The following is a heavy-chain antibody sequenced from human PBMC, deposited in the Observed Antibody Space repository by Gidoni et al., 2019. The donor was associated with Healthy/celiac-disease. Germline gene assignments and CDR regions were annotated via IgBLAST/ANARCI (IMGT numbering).Heavy chain of an antibody. D-gene: IGHD3-3*01. CDR1: GGTFSSYT. J-gene: IGHJ6*02. CDR3: ARNYYDYNYGMDV. CDR2: IIPILGIA. Sequence: QVQLVQSGAEVKKPGSSVTVSCKASGGTFSSYTISWVRQAPGQGLEWMGRIIPILGIANYAQKFQGRVTITADKSTSTAYMELSSLRSEDTAVYYCARNYYDYNYGMDVWGQGTTVTVSS. V-gene: IGHV1-69*02.